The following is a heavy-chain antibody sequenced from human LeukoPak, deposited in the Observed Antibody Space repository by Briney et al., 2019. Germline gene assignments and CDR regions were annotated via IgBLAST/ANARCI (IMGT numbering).Heavy chain of an antibody. D-gene: IGHD2-15*01. CDR3: AKDFSGHYSIDY. CDR2: ISPSSDNT. J-gene: IGHJ4*02. Sequence: GGSLRLSCAASGFTFSDYYMSWIRQAPGRGLEWLSYISPSSDNTPYADSVKDRFTISRDNSKNMLYLQMNSLRVEDTAVYYCAKDFSGHYSIDYCGQGTLVTVSS. CDR1: GFTFSDYY. V-gene: IGHV3-11*06.